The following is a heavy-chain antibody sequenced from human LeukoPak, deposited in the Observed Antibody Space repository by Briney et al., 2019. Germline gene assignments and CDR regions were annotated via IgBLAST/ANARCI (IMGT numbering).Heavy chain of an antibody. J-gene: IGHJ4*02. D-gene: IGHD6-6*01. V-gene: IGHV4-39*07. CDR1: GGSISSSSYY. Sequence: SETLSLTCTVSGGSISSSSYYWGWIRQPPGKGLEWIGSIYYSGSTYYNPSLKSRVTISVDTSKNQFSLKLSSVTAADTAVYYCARDGGSSSEIDYWGQGTLVTVSS. CDR3: ARDGGSSSEIDY. CDR2: IYYSGST.